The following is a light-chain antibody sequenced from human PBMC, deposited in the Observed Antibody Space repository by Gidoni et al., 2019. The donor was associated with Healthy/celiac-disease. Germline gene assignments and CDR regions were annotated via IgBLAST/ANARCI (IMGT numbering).Light chain of an antibody. CDR1: QDISNY. CDR3: QQYDNLPGYT. V-gene: IGKV1-33*01. J-gene: IGKJ2*01. Sequence: DIQMTQSPSSLSASVGDRVTITCQASQDISNYLNWYQQKPGKAPKLLIYDASNLETGVQSRFSGSGSGKDFTFTISSLQPEDIATYYCQQYDNLPGYTFGQGTKLEIK. CDR2: DAS.